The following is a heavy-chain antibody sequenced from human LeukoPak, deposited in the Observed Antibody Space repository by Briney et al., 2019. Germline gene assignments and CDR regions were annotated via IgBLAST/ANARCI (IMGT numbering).Heavy chain of an antibody. CDR3: ASSTTVTTQTDAFDI. Sequence: SETLSLTCTVSGGSISYFYWSWIRQSPGKGLEWIGCIYYSGSTNYNPSLKSRITMSLHTSKSQFSLKLSSVTAADTAVYYCASSTTVTTQTDAFDIWGQGTMVTVSS. V-gene: IGHV4-59*08. J-gene: IGHJ3*02. D-gene: IGHD4-17*01. CDR2: IYYSGST. CDR1: GGSISYFY.